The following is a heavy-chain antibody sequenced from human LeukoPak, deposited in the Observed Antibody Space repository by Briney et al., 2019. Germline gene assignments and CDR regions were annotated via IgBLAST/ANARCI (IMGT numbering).Heavy chain of an antibody. CDR2: ISYDGSNK. V-gene: IGHV3-30*18. D-gene: IGHD3-10*01. J-gene: IGHJ6*02. CDR1: GFTFSSYG. CDR3: AKEVSYYYYYGMHV. Sequence: GRSLRLSCAASGFTFSSYGMHWVRQAQGKGLEWVAVISYDGSNKYYADSVKGRFTISRDNSKNTLYLQMNSLRAEDTAVYYCAKEVSYYYYYGMHVWGQGTTVTVSS.